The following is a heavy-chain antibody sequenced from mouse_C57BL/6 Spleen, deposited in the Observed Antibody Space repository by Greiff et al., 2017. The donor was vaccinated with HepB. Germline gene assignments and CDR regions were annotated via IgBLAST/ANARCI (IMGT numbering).Heavy chain of an antibody. CDR2: ISSGGSYT. CDR1: GFTFSSYG. D-gene: IGHD2-4*01. V-gene: IGHV5-6*01. Sequence: EVMLVESGGDLVKPGGSLKLSCAASGFTFSSYGMSWVRQTPDKRLEWVATISSGGSYTYYPDSVKGRFTISRDNAKNTLYLQMSSLKSEDTAMYYCARHHPTCDSPPLFDYWGQGTTLTVSS. CDR3: ARHHPTCDSPPLFDY. J-gene: IGHJ2*01.